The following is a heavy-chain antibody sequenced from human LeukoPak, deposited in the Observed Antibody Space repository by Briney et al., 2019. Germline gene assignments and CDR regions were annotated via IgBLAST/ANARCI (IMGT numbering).Heavy chain of an antibody. J-gene: IGHJ3*02. CDR3: ASEYSGSSLGAFDI. D-gene: IGHD1-26*01. V-gene: IGHV1-8*03. CDR1: GYTFTSYD. Sequence: VASVKVSCKASGYTFTSYDIDWVRQATGQGLEWMGWMNHNSGNTGYAQKFQGRVTITRNTSISTAYMELSSLRSEDTAVYYCASEYSGSSLGAFDIWGQGTMGTVSS. CDR2: MNHNSGNT.